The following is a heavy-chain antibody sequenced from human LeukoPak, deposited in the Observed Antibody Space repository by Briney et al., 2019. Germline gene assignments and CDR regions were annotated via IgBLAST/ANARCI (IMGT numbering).Heavy chain of an antibody. D-gene: IGHD1-26*01. J-gene: IGHJ5*02. Sequence: SETLSLTCTVSGGSISSYYWSWIRQPAGKGLEWIGRVYTDGTTSYNPSLKSRVTMSVDTSKNQFSLRLSSVTAADTAVYYCARTVGMGATANWFDPWGQGTLVTVSS. CDR2: VYTDGTT. CDR3: ARTVGMGATANWFDP. CDR1: GGSISSYY. V-gene: IGHV4-4*07.